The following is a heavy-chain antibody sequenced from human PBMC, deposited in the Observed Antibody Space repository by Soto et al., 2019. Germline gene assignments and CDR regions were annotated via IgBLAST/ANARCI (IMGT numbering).Heavy chain of an antibody. V-gene: IGHV3-53*01. Sequence: PGGSLRLSCAASGFTVSSNYMSWVRQAPGKGLEWVSVIYSGGSTYYADSVKGRFTISRDNSKNTLYLQMNSLRAEDTAVYYCARESQEQRGSGYYYSDYWGQGTLVTVSS. J-gene: IGHJ4*02. D-gene: IGHD3-22*01. CDR2: IYSGGST. CDR1: GFTVSSNY. CDR3: ARESQEQRGSGYYYSDY.